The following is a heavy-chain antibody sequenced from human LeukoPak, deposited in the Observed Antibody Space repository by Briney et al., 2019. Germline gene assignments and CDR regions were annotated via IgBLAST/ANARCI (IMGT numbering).Heavy chain of an antibody. CDR1: GFTFSSYA. D-gene: IGHD3-10*01. V-gene: IGHV3-23*01. J-gene: IGHJ4*02. CDR2: ISGSGGST. CDR3: AKTLWFGELSFDY. Sequence: PGGSLRLSCAASGFTFSSYAMSWVRQAPGKGLEWVSAISGSGGSTHYADSVKGRFTISRDNSKNTLYLQMNSLRAEDTAVYYCAKTLWFGELSFDYWGQGTLVTVSS.